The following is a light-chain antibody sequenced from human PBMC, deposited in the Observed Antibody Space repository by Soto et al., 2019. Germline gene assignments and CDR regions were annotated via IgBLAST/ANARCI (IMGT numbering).Light chain of an antibody. Sequence: DIQMTQSPSSLSASVGDRVTITCRASQDISTFLAWFQQKPGKAPRSLIYGASTLQSGVPSKFSGSGYGTDFTLTISSLQPEDFATYYCQQYHSYPVTFGGGTKVEIK. CDR2: GAS. CDR1: QDISTF. CDR3: QQYHSYPVT. V-gene: IGKV1-16*02. J-gene: IGKJ4*01.